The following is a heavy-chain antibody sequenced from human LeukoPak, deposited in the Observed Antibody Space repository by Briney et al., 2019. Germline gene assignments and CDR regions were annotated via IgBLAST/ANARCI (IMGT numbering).Heavy chain of an antibody. Sequence: QAGGSLRLSCAASGFTFSSYAMSWVRQAPGKGLEWVSAISGSGGSTYYADSVKGRFTISRDNSKNTLYLQMNSLRAEDTAVYYCARAPAVAGTNWYFDLWGRGTLVTVSS. D-gene: IGHD6-19*01. CDR1: GFTFSSYA. J-gene: IGHJ2*01. V-gene: IGHV3-23*01. CDR2: ISGSGGST. CDR3: ARAPAVAGTNWYFDL.